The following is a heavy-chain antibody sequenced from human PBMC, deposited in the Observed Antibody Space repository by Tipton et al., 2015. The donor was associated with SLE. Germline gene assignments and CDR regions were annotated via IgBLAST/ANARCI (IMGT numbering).Heavy chain of an antibody. CDR3: ARVGDYYNSGSRVFDH. J-gene: IGHJ4*02. V-gene: IGHV4-39*07. Sequence: TLSLTCTVSGDSITRSSFYWGWIRQPPGKGLEWIGSIYYSGTAHYENPSLKSRVTISIDTSNNQFSLRLTSVTAADTAAYFRARVGDYYNSGSRVFDHWGQGILVTVSS. CDR1: GDSITRSSFY. CDR2: IYYSGTAH. D-gene: IGHD3-10*01.